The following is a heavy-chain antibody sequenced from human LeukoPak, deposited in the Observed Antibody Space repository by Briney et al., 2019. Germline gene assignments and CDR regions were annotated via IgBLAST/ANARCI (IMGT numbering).Heavy chain of an antibody. CDR2: IPDGAYDT. CDR3: AKERVGVGRPILDH. Sequence: GGSLRLSCAASGFTFNYYATGWVRQAPGKGLEWVAAIPDGAYDTYYADSVKGRFSISRDNSKNTVYLHMNSLTTEDTAVYYCAKERVGVGRPILDHWGQGTLVIVSS. CDR1: GFTFNYYA. V-gene: IGHV3-23*01. J-gene: IGHJ4*02. D-gene: IGHD3-3*01.